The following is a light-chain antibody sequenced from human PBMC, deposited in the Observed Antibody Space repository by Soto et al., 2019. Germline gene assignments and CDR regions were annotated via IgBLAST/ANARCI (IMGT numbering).Light chain of an antibody. Sequence: DILMTQSPSSLSASVGDRVTITCRASQTISTHLNWYQQKPGKAPNVLIYAASTLPTGVPSRFSGSGSGTNFTLTITPLHPEDYATYDCQQSYGIPRTFGQGTKVEVK. CDR1: QTISTH. CDR3: QQSYGIPRT. V-gene: IGKV1-39*01. CDR2: AAS. J-gene: IGKJ1*01.